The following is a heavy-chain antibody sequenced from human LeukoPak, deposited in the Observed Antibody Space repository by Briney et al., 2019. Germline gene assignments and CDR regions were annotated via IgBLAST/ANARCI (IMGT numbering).Heavy chain of an antibody. Sequence: GGSLRLSCAASGFTFDDYAMHWVRQAPGKGLEGVSGISWNSGTIVYADSVKGRFTISRDNAKTSLYLQMNSLRAEDMALYYCAKDNGDYGFDYWGQGTLVTVSS. D-gene: IGHD4-17*01. CDR1: GFTFDDYA. CDR2: ISWNSGTI. V-gene: IGHV3-9*03. J-gene: IGHJ4*02. CDR3: AKDNGDYGFDY.